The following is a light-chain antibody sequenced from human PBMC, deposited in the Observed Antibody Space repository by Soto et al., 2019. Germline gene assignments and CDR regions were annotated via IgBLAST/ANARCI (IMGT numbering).Light chain of an antibody. V-gene: IGKV1-9*01. CDR2: AAS. CDR1: QGISTS. J-gene: IGKJ3*01. CDR3: QPLNSSPRT. Sequence: DIQLTQSPSFLSESVGDRATITCRASQGISTSLAWYQQKPGKAPTLLLYAASTLLPGVPPRFRGSGSGTDFTLTISSLQPEDFATYYGQPLNSSPRTFGPGTKVDI.